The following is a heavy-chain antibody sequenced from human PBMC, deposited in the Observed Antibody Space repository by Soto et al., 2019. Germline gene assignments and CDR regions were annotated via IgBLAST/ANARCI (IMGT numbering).Heavy chain of an antibody. CDR3: ARGVGGSNDAFDI. CDR1: GYTLTGYY. Sequence: QVQLVQSGAEVKKPGASVKVSCKASGYTLTGYYMHWVRQAPGQGLEWMGWINPNSGGTNYAQKFQGWVTMTGDTSISTAYMELGRLRSDDTAVYYCARGVGGSNDAFDIWGKGTMVTVSS. CDR2: INPNSGGT. D-gene: IGHD3-10*01. J-gene: IGHJ3*02. V-gene: IGHV1-2*04.